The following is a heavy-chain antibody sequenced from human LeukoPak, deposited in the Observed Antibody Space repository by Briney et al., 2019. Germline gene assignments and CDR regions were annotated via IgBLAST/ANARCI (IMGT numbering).Heavy chain of an antibody. CDR2: INHSGST. CDR1: GGPFSGYY. V-gene: IGHV4-34*01. CDR3: VRGRASYDFWSGYLFDY. D-gene: IGHD3-3*01. Sequence: PSETLSLTCAVYGGPFSGYYWSWIRQSPGKGLEWIGEINHSGSTNYNPSLKSRVTISVDTSKNQFSLKLSSVTAADTAVYYCVRGRASYDFWSGYLFDYWGQGTLVTVSS. J-gene: IGHJ4*02.